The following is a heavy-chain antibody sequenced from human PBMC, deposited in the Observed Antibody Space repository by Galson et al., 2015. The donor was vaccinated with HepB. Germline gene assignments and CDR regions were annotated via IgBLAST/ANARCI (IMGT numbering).Heavy chain of an antibody. CDR1: GYTFTNYY. CDR3: ARVPLGDFWSGYYTSDDAFDI. CDR2: INPNSGGT. Sequence: SVKVSCKASGYTFTNYYIHWVRQAPGQGLEWMGWINPNSGGTNSAQYFQGRVAMTRDTSISTAYMALSSLISDDTAVYYCARVPLGDFWSGYYTSDDAFDIWGQGTMVTVSS. D-gene: IGHD3-3*01. V-gene: IGHV1-2*02. J-gene: IGHJ3*02.